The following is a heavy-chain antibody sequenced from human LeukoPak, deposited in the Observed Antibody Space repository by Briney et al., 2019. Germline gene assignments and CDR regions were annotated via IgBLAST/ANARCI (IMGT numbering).Heavy chain of an antibody. Sequence: SETLSLTCTVSGGSISSSSYYWGWIRQPPGTGLEWIGSIYYSGSTYYNPSLKSRVTISVDTSKNQFSLKLSSVTAADTAVYYCASGQRYSSSWSLFFFDYWGQGTLVTVSS. J-gene: IGHJ4*02. V-gene: IGHV4-39*01. CDR3: ASGQRYSSSWSLFFFDY. CDR1: GGSISSSSYY. CDR2: IYYSGST. D-gene: IGHD6-13*01.